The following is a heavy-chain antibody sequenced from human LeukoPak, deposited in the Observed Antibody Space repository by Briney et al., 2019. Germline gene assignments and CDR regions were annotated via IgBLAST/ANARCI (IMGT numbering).Heavy chain of an antibody. D-gene: IGHD1/OR15-1a*01. CDR3: ALGITGTGDAFDI. CDR2: IYYSGST. Sequence: SETLSLTCTVSGGSISSSSYYWGWLRQPPGTGLEWIGSIYYSGSTYYNPSLKSRVTMSVDTSKNQFSLKLSSVTAADTAVYYCALGITGTGDAFDIWGQGTMVTVSS. V-gene: IGHV4-39*07. J-gene: IGHJ3*02. CDR1: GGSISSSSYY.